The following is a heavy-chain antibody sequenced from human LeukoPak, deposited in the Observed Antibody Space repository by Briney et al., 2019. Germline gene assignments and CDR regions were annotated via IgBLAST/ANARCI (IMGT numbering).Heavy chain of an antibody. Sequence: GASVKVSCKASGYTFTGYYMHWVRQAPGQGPEWMGIINPSGGSTSYAQKFQGRVTITADKSASTAYMELSSLRSEDTAVYYCAVPPMKATVTTSYYYYYMDVWGKGTTVTVSS. CDR3: AVPPMKATVTTSYYYYYMDV. CDR1: GYTFTGYY. CDR2: INPSGGST. D-gene: IGHD4-17*01. J-gene: IGHJ6*03. V-gene: IGHV1-46*01.